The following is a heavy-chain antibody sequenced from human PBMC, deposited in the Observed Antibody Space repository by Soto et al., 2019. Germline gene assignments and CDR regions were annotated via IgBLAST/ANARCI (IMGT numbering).Heavy chain of an antibody. J-gene: IGHJ4*02. Sequence: WETLSLTCAVYGGSFSGYYWSWIRQPPGKGLEWIGEINHSGSTNYNPSLKSRVTISVDTSKNQFSLKLSSVTAADTAVYYCARGNYYDSSGYGRWGQGTLVTVSS. CDR3: ARGNYYDSSGYGR. V-gene: IGHV4-34*01. CDR2: INHSGST. D-gene: IGHD3-22*01. CDR1: GGSFSGYY.